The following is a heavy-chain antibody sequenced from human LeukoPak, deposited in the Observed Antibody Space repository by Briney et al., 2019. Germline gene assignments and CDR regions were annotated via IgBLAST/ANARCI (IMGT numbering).Heavy chain of an antibody. CDR2: AHYGVDT. V-gene: IGHV4-39*01. J-gene: IGHJ4*02. CDR1: GDSISSNSYF. CDR3: IRLTALGTANDY. Sequence: PSETLSLTCTVSGDSISSNSYFWGWIRQPPGKGLEGIVSAHYGVDTYYNPSVKSRVTISVDTSKNQSSPNLTSATAADTTVYYCIRLTALGTANDYWGQGTLVTVSS. D-gene: IGHD6-13*01.